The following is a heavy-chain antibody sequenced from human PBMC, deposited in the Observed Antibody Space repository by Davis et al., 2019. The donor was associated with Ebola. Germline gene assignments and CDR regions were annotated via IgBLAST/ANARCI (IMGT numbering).Heavy chain of an antibody. Sequence: GESLKISCAASGFTFSSYSMNWVRQAPWNGLDLFSSITVTSNYTYYADSVKGRFTISRDNAKNSLYLQMNSLRAEDTAVYYCARRNWFDPWGQGTLVTVSS. CDR3: ARRNWFDP. V-gene: IGHV3-21*01. J-gene: IGHJ5*02. CDR2: ITVTSNYT. CDR1: GFTFSSYS.